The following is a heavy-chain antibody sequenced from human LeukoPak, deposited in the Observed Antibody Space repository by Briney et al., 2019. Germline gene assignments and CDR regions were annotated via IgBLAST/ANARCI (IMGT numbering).Heavy chain of an antibody. Sequence: GGSLRLSCAASGFTFDDYGMSWVRQAPGKGLEWVSGINWNGGSTSYADSVKGRFTISRDNSKNTLYLQMNSLRAEDTAVYYCARVRSGWFFDYWGQGTLVTVSS. D-gene: IGHD6-19*01. CDR1: GFTFDDYG. CDR2: INWNGGST. CDR3: ARVRSGWFFDY. J-gene: IGHJ4*02. V-gene: IGHV3-20*04.